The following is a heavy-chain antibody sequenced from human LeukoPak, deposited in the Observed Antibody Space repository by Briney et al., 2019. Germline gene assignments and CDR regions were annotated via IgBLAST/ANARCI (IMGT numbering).Heavy chain of an antibody. CDR1: GFICSSYS. J-gene: IGHJ4*02. CDR3: ARANYYYSSGYSGNFDY. CDR2: ISSSSSYI. V-gene: IGHV3-21*01. D-gene: IGHD3-22*01. Sequence: GGPLRLPCAASGFICSSYSKNWVRQSPGKGLEWGPYISSSSSYIHYADSVEGRFTNSRDNAKNSLYLQMNSLRAEDTAVYYCARANYYYSSGYSGNFDYWGQGTLVTVSS.